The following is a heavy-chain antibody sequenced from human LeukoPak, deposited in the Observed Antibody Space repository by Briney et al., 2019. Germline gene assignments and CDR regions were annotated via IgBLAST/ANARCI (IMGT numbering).Heavy chain of an antibody. CDR3: ARSVSIAVAANY. V-gene: IGHV1-2*02. CDR2: INPNTGGT. Sequence: ASVKVSCTTSGYTFTGYDMHWVRQAPGQGLEWMGWINPNTGGTDYAQKFQGRDTMTRDTSISTAYMELSRLRSDDTAVYYCARSVSIAVAANYWGQGTLVTVSS. D-gene: IGHD6-19*01. CDR1: GYTFTGYD. J-gene: IGHJ4*02.